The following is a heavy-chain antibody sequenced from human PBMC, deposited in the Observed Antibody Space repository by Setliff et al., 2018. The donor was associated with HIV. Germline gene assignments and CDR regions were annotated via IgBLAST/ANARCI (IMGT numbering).Heavy chain of an antibody. Sequence: GASVKVSCKASGYTFTSYDINWVRQATGQGLEWMGWMNPNSGNTGYAQKFQGRVTITRSTSTSTAYIDLRSLGSDDTAVYYCARHLPDVAGYAFDIWGQGTMVTVSS. D-gene: IGHD3-16*01. CDR3: ARHLPDVAGYAFDI. CDR2: MNPNSGNT. V-gene: IGHV1-8*03. CDR1: GYTFTSYD. J-gene: IGHJ3*02.